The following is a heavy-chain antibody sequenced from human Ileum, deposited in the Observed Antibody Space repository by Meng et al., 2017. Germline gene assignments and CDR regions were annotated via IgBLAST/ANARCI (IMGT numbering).Heavy chain of an antibody. CDR2: LFQSGRT. CDR3: ATSNDRDVYYLGY. V-gene: IGHV4-4*02. D-gene: IGHD3-22*01. CDR1: GTW. Sequence: QVQLPESCPRLVKPSGTLSLPCAVSGTWWSWVRQPPGKGLEWIGELFQSGRTNYNPSLKSRVTISIDKSKSQISLQLSAVTAADTAVYSCATSNDRDVYYLGYWGQGTLVTVSS. J-gene: IGHJ4*02.